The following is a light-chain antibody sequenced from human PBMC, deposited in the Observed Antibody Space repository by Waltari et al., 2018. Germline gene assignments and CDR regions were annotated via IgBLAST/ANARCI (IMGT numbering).Light chain of an antibody. Sequence: CRASQSVTLISLTLYQQKLGQAPRLLIYGTSSRATGIPDRFSGSGSGTDFTLTISRLEPEDFAVYYCQQYDGEVVTFGGGTKVEI. V-gene: IGKV3-20*01. CDR3: QQYDGEVVT. CDR2: GTS. CDR1: QSVTLIS. J-gene: IGKJ4*01.